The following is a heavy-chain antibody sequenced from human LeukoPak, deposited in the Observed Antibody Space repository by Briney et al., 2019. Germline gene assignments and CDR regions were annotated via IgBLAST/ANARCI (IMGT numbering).Heavy chain of an antibody. J-gene: IGHJ4*02. Sequence: PGGSLRLSCAASGFTVSSNYMSWVRQAPGKGLEWVSVIYSGGSTYYADSVKGRFTISRDNSKNTLYLQMNSLRAEDTAVYYCARAIKGGYSPYYFDYWGQGTLVTVSS. V-gene: IGHV3-66*01. D-gene: IGHD3-22*01. CDR3: ARAIKGGYSPYYFDY. CDR2: IYSGGST. CDR1: GFTVSSNY.